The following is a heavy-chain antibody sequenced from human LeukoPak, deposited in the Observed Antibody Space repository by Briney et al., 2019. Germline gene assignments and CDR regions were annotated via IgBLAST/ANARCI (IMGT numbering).Heavy chain of an antibody. V-gene: IGHV4-61*10. Sequence: SETLSLTCTVSGGSISSGSYYWSWIRQPAGKGLEWIGYIYYSGSTNYNPSLKSRVTISVDTSKNQFSLKLSSVTAADTAVYYCARGVEMATIEVDWFDPWGQGTLVTVSS. CDR3: ARGVEMATIEVDWFDP. D-gene: IGHD5-24*01. CDR2: IYYSGST. CDR1: GGSISSGSYY. J-gene: IGHJ5*02.